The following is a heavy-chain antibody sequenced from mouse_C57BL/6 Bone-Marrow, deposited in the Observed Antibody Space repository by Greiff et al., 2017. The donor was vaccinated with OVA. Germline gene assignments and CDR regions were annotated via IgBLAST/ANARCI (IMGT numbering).Heavy chain of an antibody. CDR1: GYTFTDHT. D-gene: IGHD1-1*01. CDR3: ARDYYGSWYYFDY. V-gene: IGHV1-78*01. J-gene: IGHJ2*01. Sequence: VKLQQSDAELVKPGASVKISCKVSGYTFTDHTIHWMKQRPEQGLEWIGYIYPRDGSTKYNEKFKGKATLTADKSSSTAYMQLNSLTSEDSAVYFCARDYYGSWYYFDYWGQGTTLTVSS. CDR2: IYPRDGST.